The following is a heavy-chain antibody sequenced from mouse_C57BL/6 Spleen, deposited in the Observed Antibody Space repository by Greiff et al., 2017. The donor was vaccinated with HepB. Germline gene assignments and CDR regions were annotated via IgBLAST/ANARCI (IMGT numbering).Heavy chain of an antibody. V-gene: IGHV1-66*01. D-gene: IGHD2-3*01. J-gene: IGHJ4*01. CDR3: ARGGYYDYYAMDY. CDR1: GYSFTSYY. CDR2: IYPGSGNT. Sequence: QVQLQQSGPELVKPGASVRISCKASGYSFTSYYIHWVKQRPGQGLEWIGWIYPGSGNTKYNEKFKGKATLTADTSSSTAYMQLSSLTSEDSAVYYCARGGYYDYYAMDYWGQGTSVTVSS.